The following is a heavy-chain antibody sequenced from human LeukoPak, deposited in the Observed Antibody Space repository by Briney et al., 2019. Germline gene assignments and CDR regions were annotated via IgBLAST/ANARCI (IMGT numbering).Heavy chain of an antibody. CDR2: INSDGRST. D-gene: IGHD2-15*01. CDR1: GLTFSSYW. CDR3: VRRYCSGGSCYFDY. Sequence: PGGSLRLSCAASGLTFSSYWMHWVRQGPGKWLVWVSGINSDGRSTSYADSVKGRFTISRDNAENTLYLQMKSLRAEDTAVYYCVRRYCSGGSCYFDYWGQGILVPVSS. J-gene: IGHJ4*02. V-gene: IGHV3-74*01.